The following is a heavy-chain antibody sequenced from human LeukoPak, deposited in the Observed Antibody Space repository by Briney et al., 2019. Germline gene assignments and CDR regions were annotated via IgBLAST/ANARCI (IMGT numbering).Heavy chain of an antibody. CDR1: GFTVSSTY. J-gene: IGHJ4*02. V-gene: IGHV3-66*01. D-gene: IGHD1-7*01. CDR2: IYSGGSP. CDR3: ARGGPFTGPISTPRASDY. Sequence: GGSLRLSCAASGFTVSSTYMSWVRQAPGKGLEWVSVIYSGGSPYYADSVKGRFTISRDSSKNTVYLQMNSLSAEDTAVYHCARGGPFTGPISTPRASDYWGQGILVTVSS.